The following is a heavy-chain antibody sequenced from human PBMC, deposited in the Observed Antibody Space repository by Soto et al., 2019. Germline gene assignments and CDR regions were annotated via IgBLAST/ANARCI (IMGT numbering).Heavy chain of an antibody. Sequence: EVQLVESGGGLVQPGGSLRLSCAASGFTFSLYSMSWVRQAPGKGLEWVSYISRSSTGIHYTDSVKGRFTISRDDAMNSMHLQMNSLRDGDTAVYYCARAVTWGLDVWGQGTTVSISS. CDR3: ARAVTWGLDV. CDR1: GFTFSLYS. D-gene: IGHD3-10*01. V-gene: IGHV3-48*02. CDR2: ISRSSTGI. J-gene: IGHJ6*02.